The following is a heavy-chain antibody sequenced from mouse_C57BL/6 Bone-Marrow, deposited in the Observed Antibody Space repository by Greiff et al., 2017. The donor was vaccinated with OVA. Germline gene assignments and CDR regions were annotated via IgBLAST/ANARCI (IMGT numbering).Heavy chain of an antibody. Sequence: QVHVKQSGPGLVQPSQSLSITCTVSGFSLTSYGVHWVRQPPGKGLEWLGVIWSGGSTDYNAAFISRLSISTDNTKRQVLFRMHRPQDDATAIYSSASYGSRAWFAYWGPGTLVTVSA. J-gene: IGHJ3*01. CDR3: ASYGSRAWFAY. V-gene: IGHV2-4*01. CDR1: GFSLTSYG. CDR2: IWSGGST. D-gene: IGHD1-1*01.